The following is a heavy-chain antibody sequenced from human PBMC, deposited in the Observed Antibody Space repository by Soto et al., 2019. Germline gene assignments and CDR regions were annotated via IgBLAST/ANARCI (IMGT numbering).Heavy chain of an antibody. CDR2: ISYDGGLQ. D-gene: IGHD5-18*01. Sequence: QAHLVESGGGVVQPGRSLGLSCAASGFTFTSYGMHWVRQAPGTRLEGVAVISYDGGLQHYADSVKGRFTISRDNSKHMVLLQMNSLRAEDRAVYYCVSDRGYGHASVPYSWGKGTLVSVSS. J-gene: IGHJ4*02. V-gene: IGHV3-30*03. CDR3: VSDRGYGHASVPYS. CDR1: GFTFTSYG.